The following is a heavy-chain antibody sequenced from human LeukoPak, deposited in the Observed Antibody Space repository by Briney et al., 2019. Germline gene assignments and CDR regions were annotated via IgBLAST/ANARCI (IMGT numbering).Heavy chain of an antibody. V-gene: IGHV3-48*04. J-gene: IGHJ4*02. CDR1: GFTFSSYS. Sequence: GGSLRLSCAASGFTFSSYSMNWVRQAPGKGLEWVSYISSSGSTIYYADSVKGRFTISRDNAKNSLYLQMNSLRAEDTAVYYCARDTYYYDSTGYYYPGGFDYWGQGTLVTVSS. D-gene: IGHD3-22*01. CDR2: ISSSGSTI. CDR3: ARDTYYYDSTGYYYPGGFDY.